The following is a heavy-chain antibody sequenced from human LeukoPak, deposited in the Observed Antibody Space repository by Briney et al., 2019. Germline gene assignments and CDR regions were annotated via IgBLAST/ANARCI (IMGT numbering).Heavy chain of an antibody. V-gene: IGHV3-30*04. CDR2: ISYDGSNK. D-gene: IGHD3-22*01. J-gene: IGHJ4*02. CDR3: ARDHLYDSSGYPSY. CDR1: GFTFSNYA. Sequence: PGGYPRLSCAASGFTFSNYAMHWVRQAPGKGLEWVAVISYDGSNKYYADSVKGRFTISRDNSKNTLYLQMNSLRAEDTAVYYCARDHLYDSSGYPSYWGQGTLVTVSS.